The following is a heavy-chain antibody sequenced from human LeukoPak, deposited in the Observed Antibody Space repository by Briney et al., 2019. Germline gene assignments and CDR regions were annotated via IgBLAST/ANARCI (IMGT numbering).Heavy chain of an antibody. J-gene: IGHJ4*02. V-gene: IGHV3-30*18. CDR3: AKAAMYSNRWTPFDD. CDR1: GFTFSSYG. Sequence: PGGSLRLSCAASGFTFSSYGMHWVRQAPGKGLEWVALLAGDGVNIFYADSVKGRFTISRDNSKNTLYLQMNSLRPEDTAVYYCAKAAMYSNRWTPFDDWGQGTLVTVSS. D-gene: IGHD2/OR15-2a*01. CDR2: LAGDGVNI.